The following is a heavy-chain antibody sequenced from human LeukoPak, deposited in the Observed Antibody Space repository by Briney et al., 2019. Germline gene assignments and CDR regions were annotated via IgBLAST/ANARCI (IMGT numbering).Heavy chain of an antibody. CDR2: IYHSGST. Sequence: SETLSLTCAVSGGSISSGNWWSWVRQPPGKGLEWIGQIYHSGSTNYNPSLKSRVTISVDKSKNQFSLKLSSVTAADTAVYYCARQIVGASWFDPWGQGTLVTVSS. CDR1: GGSISSGNW. V-gene: IGHV4-4*02. J-gene: IGHJ5*02. CDR3: ARQIVGASWFDP. D-gene: IGHD1-26*01.